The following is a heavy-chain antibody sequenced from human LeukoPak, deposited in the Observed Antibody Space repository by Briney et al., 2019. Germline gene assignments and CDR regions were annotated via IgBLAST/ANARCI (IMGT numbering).Heavy chain of an antibody. CDR3: ARDRRLDPTHSSGWYHPFDY. V-gene: IGHV3-53*01. J-gene: IGHJ4*02. Sequence: GGSLRLSCAASGFTVSSNYMSWVRQAPGKGLEWVSVIYSGGSTYYADSVKGRFTISRDNSKNTLYLQMNSLRAEDTAVYYCARDRRLDPTHSSGWYHPFDYWAREPWSPSPQ. D-gene: IGHD6-19*01. CDR1: GFTVSSNY. CDR2: IYSGGST.